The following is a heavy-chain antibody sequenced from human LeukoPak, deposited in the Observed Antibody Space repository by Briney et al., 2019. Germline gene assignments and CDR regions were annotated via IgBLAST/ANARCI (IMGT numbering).Heavy chain of an antibody. CDR3: ASGDYGDYGYFDH. J-gene: IGHJ4*02. CDR2: ISSSGSFI. V-gene: IGHV3-21*01. Sequence: GGSLRLSCAASGFIFSDYSMTWVRQAPGKGLEWVSSISSSGSFIYYADSVKGRFTISRDNAKNSLYLQMNSLRAEDTAVYYCASGDYGDYGYFDHWGQGTLVTVSS. CDR1: GFIFSDYS. D-gene: IGHD4-17*01.